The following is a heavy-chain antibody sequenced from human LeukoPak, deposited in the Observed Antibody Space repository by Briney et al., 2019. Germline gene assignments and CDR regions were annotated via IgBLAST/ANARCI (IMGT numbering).Heavy chain of an antibody. J-gene: IGHJ6*02. Sequence: ASVKVSCKVSGYTLTELSMHWVRQAPGKGLEWMGGFDPEDGETIYAQKFQGRVTMTRDTSISTAYMELSRLRSDDTAVYYCARDAAARPSYYYGMDVWGQGTTVTVSS. CDR1: GYTLTELS. CDR3: ARDAAARPSYYYGMDV. D-gene: IGHD6-6*01. V-gene: IGHV1-24*01. CDR2: FDPEDGET.